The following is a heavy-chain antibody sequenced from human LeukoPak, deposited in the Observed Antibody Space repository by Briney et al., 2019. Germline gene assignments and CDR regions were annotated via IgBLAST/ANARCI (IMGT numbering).Heavy chain of an antibody. V-gene: IGHV1-3*01. CDR3: ARVYSGSYYYYYGMDV. J-gene: IGHJ6*02. D-gene: IGHD1-26*01. CDR1: GYTFTGYA. Sequence: ASVKVSCKASGYTFTGYAMHWVRQAPGQRLEWMGWINAGNGNTKYSQKFQGRVTITRDTSASTAYMELSSLRSEDTAVYYCARVYSGSYYYYYGMDVWGQGTTVTVSS. CDR2: INAGNGNT.